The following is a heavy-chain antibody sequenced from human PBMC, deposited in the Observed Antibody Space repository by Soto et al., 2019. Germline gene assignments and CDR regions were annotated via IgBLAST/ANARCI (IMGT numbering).Heavy chain of an antibody. D-gene: IGHD3-22*01. CDR1: GGPFSSYA. J-gene: IGHJ5*02. CDR3: ARDRWYYYDSSGINWFDP. CDR2: IIPIFGTA. Sequence: SVKVSFKASGGPFSSYAISWVRQAPGQGLEWMGGIIPIFGTANYAQKFQGRVTITADESTSTAYMELSSLRSEDTAVYYCARDRWYYYDSSGINWFDPWGQGTMVTVSS. V-gene: IGHV1-69*13.